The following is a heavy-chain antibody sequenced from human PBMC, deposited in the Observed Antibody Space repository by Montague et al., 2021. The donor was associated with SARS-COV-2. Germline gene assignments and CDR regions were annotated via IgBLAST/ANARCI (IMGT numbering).Heavy chain of an antibody. CDR2: IYDSGST. CDR1: GFTFGDYA. CDR3: ARENTVTTFGGPYYIDS. Sequence: LRLSCAASGFTFGDYAMHWVRQAPGKGLEWIGNIYDSGSTNYNPSLKSRVTISVDTSKNQFSLKLSAVTAADTAVYYCARENTVTTFGGPYYIDSWGQGTLVTVSA. J-gene: IGHJ4*02. V-gene: IGHV4-59*01. D-gene: IGHD4-17*01.